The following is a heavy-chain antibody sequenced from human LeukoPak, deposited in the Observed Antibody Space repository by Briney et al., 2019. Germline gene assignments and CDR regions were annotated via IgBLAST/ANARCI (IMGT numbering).Heavy chain of an antibody. CDR1: GYTFTSYG. Sequence: GASVKVSCKASGYTFTSYGISWVRQAPGQGLEWMGWISAYNGNTNYAQKLQGRVTMTTDTSTSTAYMELRSLRSDDTAAYYCARGRLYKGLPNYYYMDVWGKGTTVTVSS. J-gene: IGHJ6*03. D-gene: IGHD2-2*02. V-gene: IGHV1-18*01. CDR3: ARGRLYKGLPNYYYMDV. CDR2: ISAYNGNT.